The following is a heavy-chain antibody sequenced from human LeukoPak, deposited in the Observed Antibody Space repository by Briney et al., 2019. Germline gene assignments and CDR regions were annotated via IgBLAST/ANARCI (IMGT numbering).Heavy chain of an antibody. J-gene: IGHJ4*02. Sequence: SETLSLTCTVSGGSISSSSYYWGWIRQPPGKWLEWIGSIYYSGSTYYNPSLKSRVTISVDTSKNQFSLKLSSVTAADTAVYYCARPFSSGYDYWGQGTLVTVSS. CDR1: GGSISSSSYY. CDR3: ARPFSSGYDY. V-gene: IGHV4-39*01. D-gene: IGHD5-12*01. CDR2: IYYSGST.